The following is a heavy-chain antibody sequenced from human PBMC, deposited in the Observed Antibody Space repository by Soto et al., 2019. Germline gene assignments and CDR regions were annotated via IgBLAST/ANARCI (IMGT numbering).Heavy chain of an antibody. CDR2: TYYRSKWYN. D-gene: IGHD6-13*01. J-gene: IGHJ6*03. CDR1: GDSVSSNSAA. CDR3: ARDPSIAAADDYYYYYMDV. V-gene: IGHV6-1*01. Sequence: SQTLSLTCAISGDSVSSNSAAWNWIRQSPSRGLEWLGRTYYRSKWYNDYAVSVKSRITINPDTSKNQYSLQLNSVTPEDTAVYYCARDPSIAAADDYYYYYMDVWGKGTTVTVS.